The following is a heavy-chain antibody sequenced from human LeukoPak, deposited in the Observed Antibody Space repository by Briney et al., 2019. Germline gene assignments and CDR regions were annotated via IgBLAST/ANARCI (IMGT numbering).Heavy chain of an antibody. CDR1: GFTFSSYD. CDR3: ASRDGYNLFYFGY. J-gene: IGHJ4*02. Sequence: GGSLRLSCAAFGFTFSSYDMHWVRQAPGKGLEWVALISYGGSNKYYADSVKGRFTISRDNSKNTLYLQMSSLRPEDTAVYYCASRDGYNLFYFGYWGQGTLVTVSS. D-gene: IGHD5-24*01. CDR2: ISYGGSNK. V-gene: IGHV3-30*06.